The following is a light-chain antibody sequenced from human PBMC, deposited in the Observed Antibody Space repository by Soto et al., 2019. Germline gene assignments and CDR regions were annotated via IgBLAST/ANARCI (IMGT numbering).Light chain of an antibody. Sequence: QSALTQPPSASGSPGQSVTISCTGTSSDVGDYNYVAWHQQHPGKAPKLMIYEVNKRPSGVPDRFSGSKSGNTASLAVSGLQAEDEADYYCSSFAGSNNPYVFGPGTKLTVL. CDR2: EVN. CDR1: SSDVGDYNY. V-gene: IGLV2-8*01. CDR3: SSFAGSNNPYV. J-gene: IGLJ1*01.